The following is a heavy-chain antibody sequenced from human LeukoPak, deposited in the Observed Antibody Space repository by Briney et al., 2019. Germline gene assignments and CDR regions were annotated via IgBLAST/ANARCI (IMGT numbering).Heavy chain of an antibody. J-gene: IGHJ4*02. CDR1: GFTFSSFE. D-gene: IGHD5-18*01. CDR2: ISSSGSTI. CDR3: ARYRSYGSFNY. V-gene: IGHV3-48*03. Sequence: GVSLRLSCAASGFTFSSFEMNWVRQAPGKGLEWVSYISSSGSTIYYADSVKGRFTISRDNAKNSLYLQMSSLRAEDTAVYYCARYRSYGSFNYWGQGTLVTASS.